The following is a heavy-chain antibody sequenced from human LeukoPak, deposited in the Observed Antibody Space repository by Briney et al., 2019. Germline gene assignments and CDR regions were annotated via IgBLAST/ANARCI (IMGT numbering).Heavy chain of an antibody. V-gene: IGHV4-4*07. CDR1: GAYISDYP. D-gene: IGHD3-22*01. J-gene: IGHJ4*02. Sequence: SETLSLTCSVSGAYISDYPWSWIRQPAGRRLKWIGLLYPSGITFYNPSLESRVTMSVDKSKNQFSLKLSSVTAADTAVYYCARQNYDSNAYYFGLWGQGSLVTVSS. CDR3: ARQNYDSNAYYFGL. CDR2: LYPSGIT.